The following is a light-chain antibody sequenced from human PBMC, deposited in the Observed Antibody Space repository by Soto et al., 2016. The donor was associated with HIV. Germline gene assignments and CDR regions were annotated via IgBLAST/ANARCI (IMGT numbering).Light chain of an antibody. CDR3: QHSDA. CDR2: KTF. CDR1: ESINDW. J-gene: IGKJ2*01. Sequence: DIQMTQSPSTLSASVGDTVTITCRASESINDWLSWYQQTPGKAPKLLIYKTFILESGVPSRFSGSGSGTEFTLTISSLAPDDSATYYCQHSDAFGQGGKLEIK. V-gene: IGKV1-5*03.